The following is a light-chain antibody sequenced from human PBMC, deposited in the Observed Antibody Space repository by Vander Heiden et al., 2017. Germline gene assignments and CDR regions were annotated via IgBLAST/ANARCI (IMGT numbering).Light chain of an antibody. V-gene: IGKV4-1*01. CDR1: QSVLYSSNNKNY. CDR2: WAS. Sequence: DIVMTQPPDSLAVYLGERATINCNSSQSVLYSSNNKNYLAWYQQKPGQPPKLLIYWASTRESGVPDRFSGSGSGTDFTLTISSLQAEGVAVYYCQQYYSTPLTFGGGTKVEIK. J-gene: IGKJ4*01. CDR3: QQYYSTPLT.